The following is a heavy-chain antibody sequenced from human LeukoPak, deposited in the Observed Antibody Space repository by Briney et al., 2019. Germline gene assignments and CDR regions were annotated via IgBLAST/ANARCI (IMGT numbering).Heavy chain of an antibody. D-gene: IGHD2-15*01. CDR1: GFTFSGSG. J-gene: IGHJ4*02. CDR2: ISNGGNE. CDR3: ARRRGDAIYCSGYSCFPPDY. V-gene: IGHV3-30*01. Sequence: GRSLRLSCAASGFTFSGSGMNWVRQAPGKGLEWVASISNGGNEFYADSVKGRFAVSRDTSKNTLYLQMNSLSAEDTAVYYCARRRGDAIYCSGYSCFPPDYWGQGTLVTVSS.